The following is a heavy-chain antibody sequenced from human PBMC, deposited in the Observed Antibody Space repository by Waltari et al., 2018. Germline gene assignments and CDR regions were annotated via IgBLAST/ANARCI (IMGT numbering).Heavy chain of an antibody. V-gene: IGHV4-4*07. D-gene: IGHD2-2*01. J-gene: IGHJ5*02. Sequence: QVQLQESGPGLVKPSETLSPTCTVSGGYIRGSYWSWIRQPAGKELEWIGRIYTSGSTNYNPSLKNRVTMSIDTSKNQFSLKVTSVTAADTAVYYCARPIWRTSWKMGEFDPWGQGTLVTVSS. CDR3: ARPIWRTSWKMGEFDP. CDR1: GGYIRGSY. CDR2: IYTSGST.